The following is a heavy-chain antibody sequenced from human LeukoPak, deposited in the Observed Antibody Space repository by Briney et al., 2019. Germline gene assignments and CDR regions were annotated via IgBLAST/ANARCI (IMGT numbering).Heavy chain of an antibody. J-gene: IGHJ6*03. V-gene: IGHV4-4*07. CDR1: GGSISSYY. CDR2: IYTSGST. CDR3: AREGYYGSGSYYYYMDV. Sequence: SETLSLTCTVSGGSISSYYWSWIRQPAGKGLEWIGRIYTSGSTNYNPSLKSRVTISVDTSKNQFSLKLSSVTAADTAVYYCAREGYYGSGSYYYYMDVWGKGTTVTVSS. D-gene: IGHD3-10*01.